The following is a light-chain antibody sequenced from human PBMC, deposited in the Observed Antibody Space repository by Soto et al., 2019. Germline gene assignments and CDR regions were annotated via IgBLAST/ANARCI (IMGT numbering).Light chain of an antibody. J-gene: IGKJ1*01. CDR3: QQSYSTPRT. CDR2: AAY. V-gene: IGKV1-17*01. CDR1: QVIRND. Sequence: EIQMTQYPSTLSASVGDRVTITCRASQVIRNDLGWYQQKPGKAPKRLIYAAYTLQSGVPSRFSGSGSGTEFTLTISSLQAEDFATYYCQQSYSTPRTFGQGTKVAIK.